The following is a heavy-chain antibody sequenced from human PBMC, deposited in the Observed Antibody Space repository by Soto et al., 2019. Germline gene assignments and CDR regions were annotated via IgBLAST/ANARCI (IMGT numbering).Heavy chain of an antibody. D-gene: IGHD4-17*01. CDR2: ISSSGNS. Sequence: TLSLTCTVSGDSISSGTHYWNWIRQHPGKGLEWIGYISSSGNSYYSPSLKSRVFMSVDTSKNLFSLKLSSVTAADTAIYYFVRRLPSIHTYLHSCGPGPQVTLSS. V-gene: IGHV4-31*06. CDR1: GDSISSGTHY. CDR3: VRRLPSIHTYLHS. J-gene: IGHJ4*02.